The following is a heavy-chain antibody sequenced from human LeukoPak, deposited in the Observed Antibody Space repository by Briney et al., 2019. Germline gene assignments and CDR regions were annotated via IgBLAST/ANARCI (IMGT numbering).Heavy chain of an antibody. Sequence: GGSLRLSCAASGFTFSAYYMSWVRQAPGKGLEWVSYISSSGSTIYYADSVKGRFTISRDNAKNLLYLQMNSLRAEDTALYYCAKAFSGYYDSSAQGYFDYWGQGTLVTVSS. CDR1: GFTFSAYY. J-gene: IGHJ4*02. V-gene: IGHV3-11*01. CDR3: AKAFSGYYDSSAQGYFDY. CDR2: ISSSGSTI. D-gene: IGHD3-22*01.